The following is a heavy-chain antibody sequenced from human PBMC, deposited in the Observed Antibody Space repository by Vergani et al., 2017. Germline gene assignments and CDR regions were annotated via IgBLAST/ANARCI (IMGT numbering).Heavy chain of an antibody. CDR3: ARQIVSAPAFDI. Sequence: EVQLVESGGGLVQPGGSLRLSCAASGFTFSSYEMNWVRQAPGKGLEWVSYISSSGSTIYYADSVKGRFTISRDNAKNSLYLQMNSLGAEDTAVYYCARQIVSAPAFDIWGQGTMVTVSS. J-gene: IGHJ3*02. D-gene: IGHD6-6*01. V-gene: IGHV3-48*03. CDR2: ISSSGSTI. CDR1: GFTFSSYE.